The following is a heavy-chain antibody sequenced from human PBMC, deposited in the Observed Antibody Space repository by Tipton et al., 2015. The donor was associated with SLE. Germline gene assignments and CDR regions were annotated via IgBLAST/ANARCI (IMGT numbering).Heavy chain of an antibody. Sequence: SLRLSYAASGFMYSSFGMNWVRQAPGKGPEWVALIWYDGSNKYYADSVKGRFTVSRDTSKNTLYLQMNSLRAEDTAVYYCAKMGLPYYGSGSSTGMDVWGQGTTVTVSS. J-gene: IGHJ6*02. CDR3: AKMGLPYYGSGSSTGMDV. CDR2: IWYDGSNK. CDR1: GFMYSSFG. D-gene: IGHD3-10*01. V-gene: IGHV3-33*06.